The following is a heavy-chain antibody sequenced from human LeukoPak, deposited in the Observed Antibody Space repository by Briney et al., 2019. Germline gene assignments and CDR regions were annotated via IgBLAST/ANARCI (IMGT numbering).Heavy chain of an antibody. D-gene: IGHD4-23*01. CDR3: ASRNGGFDI. Sequence: GGSLRLSCAASGFTFSTYAMHWVRQAPGKGLEWVAIISYDGSNQYYADSVKGRFTISRDNSKNTLYLQMNSLRAEDTAVYYCASRNGGFDIWGQGTMVTVSS. CDR1: GFTFSTYA. CDR2: ISYDGSNQ. J-gene: IGHJ3*02. V-gene: IGHV3-30*04.